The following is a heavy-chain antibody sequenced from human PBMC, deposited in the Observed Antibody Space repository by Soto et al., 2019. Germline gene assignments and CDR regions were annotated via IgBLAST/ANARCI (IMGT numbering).Heavy chain of an antibody. CDR1: GFTFRNSA. CDR3: VFPSSGKYFFDY. J-gene: IGHJ4*02. CDR2: ISGFGGST. D-gene: IGHD3-22*01. Sequence: EVQLLESGGGLVQPGGSLSLSCAASGFTFRNSAMNWVRQAPGKGLEWVSAISGFGGSTYYGDSVKGRFTISRDNSKNTLFLQMNSLRAEDTAVYYCVFPSSGKYFFDYWGQGALVTVSS. V-gene: IGHV3-23*01.